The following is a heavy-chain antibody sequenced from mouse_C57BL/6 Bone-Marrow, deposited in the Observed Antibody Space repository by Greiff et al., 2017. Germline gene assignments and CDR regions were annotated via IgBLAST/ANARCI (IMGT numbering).Heavy chain of an antibody. CDR2: IYPGDGVT. J-gene: IGHJ2*01. D-gene: IGHD1-1*02. V-gene: IGHV1-80*01. CDR3: ARSPGSYVDYDY. CDR1: GYAFSSYW. Sequence: QVQLQQSGAELVKPGASVKISCKASGYAFSSYWMNWVKQRPGKGLAWIGQIYPGDGVTNYNGKFKGKATLTADKSSSTAYMQLSSLTSEDSAVYFWARSPGSYVDYDYWGQGTTLTGAS.